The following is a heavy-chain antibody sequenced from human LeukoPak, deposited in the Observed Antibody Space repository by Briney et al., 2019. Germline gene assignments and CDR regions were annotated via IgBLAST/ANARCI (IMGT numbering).Heavy chain of an antibody. CDR2: IYHSGST. V-gene: IGHV4-39*07. CDR3: ASSVAGTLDY. CDR1: GGSISSSSYY. D-gene: IGHD6-19*01. J-gene: IGHJ4*02. Sequence: SETLSLTCTVSGGSISSSSYYWGWIRQPPGKGLEWIGSIYHSGSTYYNPSLKSRVTISVDTSKNQFSLKLSSVTAADTAVYYCASSVAGTLDYWGQGTLVTVSS.